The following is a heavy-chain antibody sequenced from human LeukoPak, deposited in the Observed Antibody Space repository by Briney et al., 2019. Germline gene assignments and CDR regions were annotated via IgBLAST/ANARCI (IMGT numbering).Heavy chain of an antibody. J-gene: IGHJ1*01. CDR3: AGSTVTRLAEYFQH. CDR1: GGTFSSYA. Sequence: SVKVSCKASGGTFSSYAISWVRQAPGQGLEWMGGIIPIFGTANYAQKFQGRVTITADESTSTAYMELSSLRSEDTAVFYCAGSTVTRLAEYFQHWGQGTLVAVSS. CDR2: IIPIFGTA. D-gene: IGHD4-17*01. V-gene: IGHV1-69*13.